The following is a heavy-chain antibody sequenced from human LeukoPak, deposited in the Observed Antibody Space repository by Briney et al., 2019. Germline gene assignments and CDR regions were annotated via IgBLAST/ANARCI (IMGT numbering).Heavy chain of an antibody. J-gene: IGHJ4*02. CDR1: GYSISSGFY. CDR2: LHRSGTT. CDR3: AADRNNISWFYY. V-gene: IGHV4-38-2*02. Sequence: PSETLSLTCTTVSGYSISSGFYRGWVRQTPGKGLEWIATLHRSGTTHYNPSLKSRVTISVDTSKNQFSLKLSSVTAADTAVYYCAADRNNISWFYYWGQGALVTVSS. D-gene: IGHD3-22*01.